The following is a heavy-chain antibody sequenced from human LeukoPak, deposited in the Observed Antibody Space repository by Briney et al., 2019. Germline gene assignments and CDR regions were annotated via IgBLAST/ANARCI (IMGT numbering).Heavy chain of an antibody. CDR2: ISGSGGST. J-gene: IGHJ4*02. CDR1: GFNFANHA. Sequence: GGSLRLSCAASGFNFANHAMSWVRQAPGKGLEWVSAISGSGGSTYYADSVKGRFTISRDNSKNTLYLQMNSLRAEDTAVYYCAKVPTSIAAAGTNFDYWGQGTLVTVSS. V-gene: IGHV3-23*01. D-gene: IGHD6-13*01. CDR3: AKVPTSIAAAGTNFDY.